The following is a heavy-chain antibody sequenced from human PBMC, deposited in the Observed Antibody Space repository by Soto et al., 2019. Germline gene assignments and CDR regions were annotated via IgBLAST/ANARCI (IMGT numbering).Heavy chain of an antibody. CDR2: IWYDGSKT. J-gene: IGHJ4*02. V-gene: IGHV3-33*01. CDR1: GFTFSSYG. CDR3: ARDYSSVEY. D-gene: IGHD6-19*01. Sequence: QVRLVESGGGVVQPGRSLRLSCATSGFTFSSYGMHWVRQAPGKGLEWVAVIWYDGSKTYYADSVKGRFTISRDNSKNTLYLQMNSLTAEDTAVYYCARDYSSVEYRGQGNLVTVSS.